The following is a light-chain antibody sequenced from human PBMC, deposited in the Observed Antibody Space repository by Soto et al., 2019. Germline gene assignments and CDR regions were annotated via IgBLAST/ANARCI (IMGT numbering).Light chain of an antibody. J-gene: IGLJ2*01. CDR2: DVS. CDR1: SSDVGGYNY. V-gene: IGLV2-11*01. CDR3: CSYAGSYTMV. Sequence: QSVLTQHRSVSGSPGQSVTISCTGTSSDVGGYNYISWYQQHPGKAPKLVIYDVSKRPSGVPNRFSVSKSGNTASLTISGLQAEDEDDYYCCSYAGSYTMVFGAGTKLTVL.